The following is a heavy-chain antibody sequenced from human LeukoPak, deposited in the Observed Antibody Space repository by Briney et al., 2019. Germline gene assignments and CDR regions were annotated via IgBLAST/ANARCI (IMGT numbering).Heavy chain of an antibody. D-gene: IGHD3-3*01. CDR1: GFTFSSYA. V-gene: IGHV3-64D*06. J-gene: IGHJ6*02. CDR2: ISSNGGST. CDR3: VKAERRLTIFGLRENYYYGMDV. Sequence: PGGSLRLSCSASGFTFSSYAMHWVRQAPGKGLEYVSAISSNGGSTYYADSVKGRFTISRDNSKNTLYLQMSSLRAEDTAVYYCVKAERRLTIFGLRENYYYGMDVWGQGTTVTVSS.